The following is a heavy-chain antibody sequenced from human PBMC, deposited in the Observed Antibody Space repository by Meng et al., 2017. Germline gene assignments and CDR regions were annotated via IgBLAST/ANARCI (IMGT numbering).Heavy chain of an antibody. CDR2: IYYSGST. Sequence: GSLRLSCTVSGGSISSYYWSWIRQPPGKGLEWIGYIYYSGSTNYNPSLKSRVTISVDTSKNQFSLKLSSVTAADTAVYYCARTQYSSSWYASGYGMDVWGQGTTVTVSS. D-gene: IGHD6-13*01. V-gene: IGHV4-59*08. CDR1: GGSISSYY. J-gene: IGHJ6*02. CDR3: ARTQYSSSWYASGYGMDV.